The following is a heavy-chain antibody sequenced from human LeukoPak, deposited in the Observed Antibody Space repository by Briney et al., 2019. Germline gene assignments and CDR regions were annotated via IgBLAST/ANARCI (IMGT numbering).Heavy chain of an antibody. CDR1: GFTFSDYA. Sequence: GGSLRLSCAASGFTFSDYAMTWVRQAPGKGLEWVATISGSGLMTYYADSVKGRFTVSGDNSKNTLYLQVSSLTAADTAVYYCAKDRSIGTYYTFDHWGQGTLVTVSS. D-gene: IGHD1-26*01. CDR2: ISGSGLMT. V-gene: IGHV3-23*01. J-gene: IGHJ4*02. CDR3: AKDRSIGTYYTFDH.